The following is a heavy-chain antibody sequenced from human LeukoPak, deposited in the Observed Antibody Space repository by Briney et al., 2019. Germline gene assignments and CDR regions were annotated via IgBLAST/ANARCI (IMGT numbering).Heavy chain of an antibody. V-gene: IGHV3-23*01. CDR1: GFTFSRNG. CDR2: ISGSGGST. CDR3: ARRAGDYSHPYDY. D-gene: IGHD3-22*01. J-gene: IGHJ4*02. Sequence: GGTLRLSCAASGFTFSRNGMTWVRQAPGKGLEWVSAISGSGGSTYYADSVKGRFTISRDNSKNTLYLQMNSLRAEDTAVYYCARRAGDYSHPYDYWGQGTLVTVSS.